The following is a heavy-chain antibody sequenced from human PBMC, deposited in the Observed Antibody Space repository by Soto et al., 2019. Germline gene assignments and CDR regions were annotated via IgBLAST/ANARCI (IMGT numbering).Heavy chain of an antibody. CDR2: IYYDGST. D-gene: IGHD3-10*01. V-gene: IGHV4-59*01. CDR1: GGSISSYY. CDR3: ATDSGSGISPIDY. J-gene: IGHJ4*01. Sequence: LSLTCTVSGGSISSYYWSWIRQPPGKGLEWVGYIYYDGSTTYHPSLKSRVTISIDTSKKHFSLKLSFLTAADTAIYYCATDSGSGISPIDYWGHGTLVTVSS.